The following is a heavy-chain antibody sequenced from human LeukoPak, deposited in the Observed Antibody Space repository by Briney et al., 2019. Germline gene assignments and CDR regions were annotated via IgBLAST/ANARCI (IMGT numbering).Heavy chain of an antibody. D-gene: IGHD3-22*01. CDR1: GFTFSTYS. CDR3: ARDARTVGITMIVVGFDY. V-gene: IGHV3-23*01. Sequence: GGSLRLSCAASGFTFSTYSLSWVRQAPGKGLEWVSAIRYNGADTYYADSVKGRFTISRDNSKNTLYLQMNSLRAEDTAVYYCARDARTVGITMIVVGFDYWGQGTLVTVSS. CDR2: IRYNGADT. J-gene: IGHJ4*02.